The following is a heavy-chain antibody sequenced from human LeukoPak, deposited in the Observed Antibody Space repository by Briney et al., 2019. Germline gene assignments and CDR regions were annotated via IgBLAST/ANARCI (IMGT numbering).Heavy chain of an antibody. CDR1: GGSISSGSYY. Sequence: PSQTLSLTCTVSGGSISSGSYYWSWIRQPAGKGLEWIGRIYTSGSTNYNPSLKSRVTISVDTSKNRFSLKLSSVTAADTAVYYCARVYHYDFWSGYPSDAFDIWGQGTMVTVSS. CDR3: ARVYHYDFWSGYPSDAFDI. J-gene: IGHJ3*02. D-gene: IGHD3-3*01. V-gene: IGHV4-61*02. CDR2: IYTSGST.